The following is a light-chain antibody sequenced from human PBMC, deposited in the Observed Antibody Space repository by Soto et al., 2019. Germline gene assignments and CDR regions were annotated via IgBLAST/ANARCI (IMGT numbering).Light chain of an antibody. CDR1: QSVSSSY. V-gene: IGKV3-20*01. Sequence: EIVLTQSPGTLSLSPGERATLSCRASQSVSSSYLAWYQQKPGQAPRLLIYVASSRATGIPDRFSGSGSGTDFTITISRLEPEDFAVYYCQQYCSSLWTFGQGTKVEIK. J-gene: IGKJ1*01. CDR3: QQYCSSLWT. CDR2: VAS.